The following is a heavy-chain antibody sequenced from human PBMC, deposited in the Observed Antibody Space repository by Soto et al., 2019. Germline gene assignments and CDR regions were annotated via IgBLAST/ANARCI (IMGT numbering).Heavy chain of an antibody. CDR2: ISASNGNT. Sequence: QVQLVQSGAEVKKPGASVKVSCKASGYMFISYGINWVRQAPGQGLEWMGWISASNGNTKYAQNLQGRVAMTTDTSTSTAHMEMRSLGSDDTAVYYCVRDLDGSGSYYTDYWGPGTLVTVSS. CDR3: VRDLDGSGSYYTDY. J-gene: IGHJ4*02. V-gene: IGHV1-18*01. CDR1: GYMFISYG. D-gene: IGHD3-10*01.